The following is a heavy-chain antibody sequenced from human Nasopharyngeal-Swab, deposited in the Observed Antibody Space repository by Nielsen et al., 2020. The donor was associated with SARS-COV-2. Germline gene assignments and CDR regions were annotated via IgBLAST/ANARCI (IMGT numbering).Heavy chain of an antibody. CDR3: ASDYVWGSYRSPDAFDI. J-gene: IGHJ3*02. V-gene: IGHV3-74*01. CDR2: INSDGSST. Sequence: GESLKISCVASGFTLSTYWMHWVRQAPGKGLVWVSRINSDGSSTSYADSVKGRFTISRDNAKNSLYLQMNSLRAEDTAVYYCASDYVWGSYRSPDAFDIWGQGTMVTVSS. CDR1: GFTLSTYW. D-gene: IGHD3-16*02.